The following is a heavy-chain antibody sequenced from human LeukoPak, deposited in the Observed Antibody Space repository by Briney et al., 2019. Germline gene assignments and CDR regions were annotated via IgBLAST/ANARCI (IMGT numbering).Heavy chain of an antibody. CDR3: AKTSVVGATGY. V-gene: IGHV3-23*01. D-gene: IGHD1-26*01. CDR1: GFTFSSYA. Sequence: PGRSLRLSCAASGFTFSSYAMSWVRQAPGKGLEWVSAISGSGGGTYYADSVKGRFTVSRDNSKNTLYLQMNSLRAEDTAVYYCAKTSVVGATGYWGQGTLVTVSS. J-gene: IGHJ4*02. CDR2: ISGSGGGT.